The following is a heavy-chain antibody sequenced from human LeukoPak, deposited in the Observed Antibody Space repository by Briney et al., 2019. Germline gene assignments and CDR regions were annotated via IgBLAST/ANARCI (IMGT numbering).Heavy chain of an antibody. J-gene: IGHJ4*02. V-gene: IGHV3-23*01. D-gene: IGHD5-12*01. CDR2: ISGSGSTT. CDR1: GFTFSSYA. CDR3: AKGGGSGYGHFDF. Sequence: GGSLRLSCAASGFTFSSYAMSWVRQAPGKGLEWVAGISGSGSTTYYSESVKGRFTVSRDNSKNTLYLEMNSLRPEETAVYYCAKGGGSGYGHFDFWGQGALVTVSS.